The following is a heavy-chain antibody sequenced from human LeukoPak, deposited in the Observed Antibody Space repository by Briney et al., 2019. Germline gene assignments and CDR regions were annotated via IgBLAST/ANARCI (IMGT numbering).Heavy chain of an antibody. CDR1: GFTVSSKY. J-gene: IGHJ6*02. CDR2: LYNGGTT. Sequence: PGGSLRLSCAASGFTVSSKYMSWVRQAPGKGLEWVSVLYNGGTTYYADSVKGRFTISRDNSKNALYLQMNSLRAEDTAVYYCAKGVGYYYYYGMDVWGQGTTVTVSS. D-gene: IGHD2-15*01. CDR3: AKGVGYYYYYGMDV. V-gene: IGHV3-53*01.